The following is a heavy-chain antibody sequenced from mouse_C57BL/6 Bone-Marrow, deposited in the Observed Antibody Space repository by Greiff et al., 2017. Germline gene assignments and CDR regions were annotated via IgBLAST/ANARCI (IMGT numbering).Heavy chain of an antibody. J-gene: IGHJ3*01. CDR2: INPSNGGT. CDR1: GYTFTSYW. Sequence: QVQLKQSGTELVKPGASVKLSCKASGYTFTSYWMHWVKQRPGQGLEWIGNINPSNGGTNYNEKFKSKATLTVDKSSSTAYMQLSSLTSEDSAVYDCARCGSSSGWFAYGGQGTLVTVSA. D-gene: IGHD1-1*01. V-gene: IGHV1-53*01. CDR3: ARCGSSSGWFAY.